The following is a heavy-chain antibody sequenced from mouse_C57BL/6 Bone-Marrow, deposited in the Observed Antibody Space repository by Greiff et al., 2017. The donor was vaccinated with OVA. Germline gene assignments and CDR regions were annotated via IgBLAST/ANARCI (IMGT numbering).Heavy chain of an antibody. CDR2: IYPGSGST. J-gene: IGHJ2*01. D-gene: IGHD1-1*01. CDR1: GYTFTSYW. Sequence: VQLQQPGAELVKPGASVKMSCKASGYTFTSYWITWVKQRPGQGLEWIGDIYPGSGSTNYNEKFKSKATLTVDTSSSTAYMQLSSLTSEDSAVYYCARPFITTVATGDYWGQGTTLTVSS. V-gene: IGHV1-55*01. CDR3: ARPFITTVATGDY.